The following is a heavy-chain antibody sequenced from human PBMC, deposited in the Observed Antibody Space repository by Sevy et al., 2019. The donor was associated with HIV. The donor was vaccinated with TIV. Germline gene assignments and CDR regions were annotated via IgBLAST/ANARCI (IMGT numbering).Heavy chain of an antibody. J-gene: IGHJ4*02. D-gene: IGHD1-26*01. Sequence: SETLSLTCTVSGGSITSLYWNWIRQPPGKGLEWIANIYYNGHINYNPSLKSRVTLTLDTSKNQFSLRLSSVAAADTAMYYCAGENAWGRGYSWGQGTLVTVSS. V-gene: IGHV4-59*08. CDR2: IYYNGHI. CDR3: AGENAWGRGYS. CDR1: GGSITSLY.